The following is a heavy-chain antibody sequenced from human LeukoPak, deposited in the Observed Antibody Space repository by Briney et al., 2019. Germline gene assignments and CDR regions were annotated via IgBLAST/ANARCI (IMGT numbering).Heavy chain of an antibody. CDR2: IYSGGST. CDR1: GFTVRSNY. V-gene: IGHV3-53*01. J-gene: IGHJ6*03. CDR3: ASTGRRYSSSSRGSYYYYYMDV. D-gene: IGHD6-6*01. Sequence: GGSLRLSCAASGFTVRSNYMSWVRQAPGEGLEWVSDIYSGGSTYYADSVKGRFTISRENSKNTLYLQMNSLRAEDTAVYYCASTGRRYSSSSRGSYYYYYMDVWGKGTTVTVSS.